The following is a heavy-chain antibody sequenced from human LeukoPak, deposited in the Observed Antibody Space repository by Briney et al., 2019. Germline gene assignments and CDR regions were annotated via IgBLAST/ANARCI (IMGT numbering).Heavy chain of an antibody. CDR3: AKDYYGSSTPL. Sequence: GRSQRLSCAASGFTFSSYGMHWVRQAPGKGLEWVAVISHDGSNKYYADSVKGRFTISRDNSKNTLYLQMNSLRAEDTAVYYCAKDYYGSSTPLWGQGTLVTVSS. CDR2: ISHDGSNK. V-gene: IGHV3-30*18. J-gene: IGHJ4*02. CDR1: GFTFSSYG. D-gene: IGHD6-6*01.